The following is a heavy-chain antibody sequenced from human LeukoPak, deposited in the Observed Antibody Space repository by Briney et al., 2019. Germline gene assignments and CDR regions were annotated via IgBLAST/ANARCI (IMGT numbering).Heavy chain of an antibody. V-gene: IGHV4-39*07. CDR2: MHYSGST. CDR1: GGSISSSSYY. D-gene: IGHD2-8*01. CDR3: ARYRVYATYFDY. J-gene: IGHJ4*02. Sequence: ASETLSLTCTVSGGSISSSSYYWGWVRQPPGEGLEWIGSMHYSGSTYYNPSLKSRVTISVDTSKNQFSLKLSSVTAADTAVYYCARYRVYATYFDYWGQGTLVTVSS.